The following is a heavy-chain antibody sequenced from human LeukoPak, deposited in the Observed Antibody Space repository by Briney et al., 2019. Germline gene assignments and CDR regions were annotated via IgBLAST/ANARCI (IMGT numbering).Heavy chain of an antibody. V-gene: IGHV3-11*01. J-gene: IGHJ4*02. Sequence: GGSLRLSCAASGFTFSDYYMSWIRQAPGKGLEWVSYISSSGSTIYYADSVKGRFTISRDNAKNSLYLQMNSLRAEDTAVYCCARDEGNLAYSNYGFDYWGQGTLVTVSS. D-gene: IGHD4-11*01. CDR2: ISSSGSTI. CDR3: ARDEGNLAYSNYGFDY. CDR1: GFTFSDYY.